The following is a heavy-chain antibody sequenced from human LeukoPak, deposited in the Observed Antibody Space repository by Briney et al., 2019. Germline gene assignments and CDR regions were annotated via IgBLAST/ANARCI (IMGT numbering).Heavy chain of an antibody. CDR2: IYYSGST. J-gene: IGHJ4*02. Sequence: SETLSLTCTVSGYSISSGYFWGWIRQPPGKGLEWIGSIYYSGSTYYNPSLKSRVTISVDTSKNQFSLKLSSVTAADTAVYYCARTRYYYNSRSYGAPYYFDYWGQGTLVTVSS. CDR3: ARTRYYYNSRSYGAPYYFDY. V-gene: IGHV4-38-2*02. D-gene: IGHD3-10*01. CDR1: GYSISSGYF.